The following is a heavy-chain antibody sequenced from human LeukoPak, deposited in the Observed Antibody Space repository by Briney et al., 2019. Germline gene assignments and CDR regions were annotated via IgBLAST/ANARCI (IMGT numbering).Heavy chain of an antibody. D-gene: IGHD6-19*01. J-gene: IGHJ4*02. CDR3: ARSSSSHPGFFDY. CDR2: IRYDGSNK. Sequence: GGSLRLSCAASGFTFSSYGMHWVRQAPGKGLEWVAFIRYDGSNKYYADSVKGRFTISRDNSKNTLYLQMNSLRAEDTAVYYCARSSSSHPGFFDYWGQGTLVTVSS. V-gene: IGHV3-30*02. CDR1: GFTFSSYG.